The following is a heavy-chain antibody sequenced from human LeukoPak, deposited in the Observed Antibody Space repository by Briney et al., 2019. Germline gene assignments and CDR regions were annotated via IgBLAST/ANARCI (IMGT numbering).Heavy chain of an antibody. V-gene: IGHV1-2*02. CDR3: ARDGLSRGDYDYRGCYFDY. CDR2: INPKSGGT. Sequence: ASVKVSCKASGHTFTGYYMHWVRQAPGQGLEWMGWINPKSGGTNYAQKFQGRVTMTRDTSIRTAYMELSRLRSDDTAVYYCARDGLSRGDYDYRGCYFDYWGQGTLVTVSS. J-gene: IGHJ4*02. CDR1: GHTFTGYY. D-gene: IGHD5-12*01.